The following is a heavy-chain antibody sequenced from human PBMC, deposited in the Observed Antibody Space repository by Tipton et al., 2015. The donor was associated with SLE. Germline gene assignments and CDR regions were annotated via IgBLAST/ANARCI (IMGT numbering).Heavy chain of an antibody. Sequence: SLRLSCVGSGSTFTTYAVSWVRQAPGKGLEWVSGISDSGRSTYYPDSVKGRFTISRDNSKNTVYLRMNSLRADDTAIYYCAKDGLQGLDRRRSGTHYNGWFGPWGQGTLVTVSS. D-gene: IGHD3-10*01. CDR3: AKDGLQGLDRRRSGTHYNGWFGP. V-gene: IGHV3-23*01. CDR2: ISDSGRST. CDR1: GSTFTTYA. J-gene: IGHJ5*02.